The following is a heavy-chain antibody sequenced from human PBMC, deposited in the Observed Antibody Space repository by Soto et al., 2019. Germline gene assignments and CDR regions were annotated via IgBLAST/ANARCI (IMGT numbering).Heavy chain of an antibody. Sequence: PGGSLRLSCAASGFNFSASGMHWVRQASGKGLEWVGRIRSKTNNYATVYAASMKGRFTISRDDSRNTAFLQMDSLKTEDTAVYYCSHYTDLSGAFWGQGTPVTVSS. CDR1: GFNFSASG. V-gene: IGHV3-73*01. CDR3: SHYTDLSGAF. D-gene: IGHD2-2*02. J-gene: IGHJ4*02. CDR2: IRSKTNNYAT.